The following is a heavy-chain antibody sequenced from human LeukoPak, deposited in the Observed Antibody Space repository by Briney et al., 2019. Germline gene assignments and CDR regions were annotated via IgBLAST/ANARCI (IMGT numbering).Heavy chain of an antibody. CDR3: ARAAGGYCSSTSCPLDY. D-gene: IGHD2-2*01. V-gene: IGHV4-4*09. J-gene: IGHJ4*02. CDR1: GGSISSYY. Sequence: PSETLSLTCTVSGGSISSYYWSWIRQPPGKGLEWIGYIYTSGSTNYNPSLKSRVTISVDTSKNQFSLKLSSVTAADTAVYYCARAAGGYCSSTSCPLDYWGQGTLVTVSS. CDR2: IYTSGST.